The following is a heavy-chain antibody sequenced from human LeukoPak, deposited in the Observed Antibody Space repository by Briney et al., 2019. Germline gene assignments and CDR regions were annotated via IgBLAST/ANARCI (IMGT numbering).Heavy chain of an antibody. CDR2: VIAIFGRV. CDR3: ARGELGDSSGFSFFDY. V-gene: IGHV1-69*05. J-gene: IGHJ4*02. D-gene: IGHD3-22*01. Sequence: GSSVKVSCKASRGTFSSYGISWVRQAPGQGLERMGGVIAIFGRVKYGQKFQGRATITTDESTSTAYMELSSLTSEDTGVYYCARGELGDSSGFSFFDYWGQGTLVTVSS. CDR1: RGTFSSYG.